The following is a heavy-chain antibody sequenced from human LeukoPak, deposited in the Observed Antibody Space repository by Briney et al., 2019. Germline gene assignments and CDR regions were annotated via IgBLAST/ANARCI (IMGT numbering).Heavy chain of an antibody. D-gene: IGHD5-18*01. V-gene: IGHV3-23*01. Sequence: GGSLRLSCAASGFTFSSYAMSWFRQAPGKGLEWVSAISGSGGSTYYADSVKGRFTISRDNSKNTLYLQMNSLRAEDTAVYYCANSKRGYTSRSWYFDYWGQGTLVTVSS. CDR2: ISGSGGST. J-gene: IGHJ4*02. CDR1: GFTFSSYA. CDR3: ANSKRGYTSRSWYFDY.